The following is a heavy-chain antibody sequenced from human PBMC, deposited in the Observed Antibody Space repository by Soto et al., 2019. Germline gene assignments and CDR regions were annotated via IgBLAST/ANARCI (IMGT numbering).Heavy chain of an antibody. CDR2: INHSGST. J-gene: IGHJ4*02. CDR3: ARGRIITIFGVAPFDY. V-gene: IGHV4-34*01. D-gene: IGHD3-3*01. Sequence: SETLSLTCAVYGGSFSGYYWSWIRQPPGKGLEWIGEINHSGSTNYNPSLKSRVTISVDTSKNQFSLKLSSVTAADTAVYYCARGRIITIFGVAPFDYWGQGTLVTVSS. CDR1: GGSFSGYY.